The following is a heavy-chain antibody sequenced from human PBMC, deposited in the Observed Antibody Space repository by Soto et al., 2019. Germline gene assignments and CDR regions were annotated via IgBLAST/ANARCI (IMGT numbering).Heavy chain of an antibody. CDR2: IYYSGST. CDR3: ARDGVIIAVAGTYYYYGMDV. D-gene: IGHD6-19*01. Sequence: SETRSLTCTVSGGSISSSSYYWGWIRQPPGKGLEWIGSIYYSGSTYYNPSLKSRVTISVDTSKNQFSLKLSSVTAADTAVYYCARDGVIIAVAGTYYYYGMDVWGQGTTVTVS. CDR1: GGSISSSSYY. J-gene: IGHJ6*02. V-gene: IGHV4-39*02.